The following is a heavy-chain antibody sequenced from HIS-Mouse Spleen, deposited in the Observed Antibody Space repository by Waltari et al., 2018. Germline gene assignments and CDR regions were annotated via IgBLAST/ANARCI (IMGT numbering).Heavy chain of an antibody. CDR3: AREIPYSSSWYDWYFDL. Sequence: QLQLQESGPGLVKPSATLSLPCTVSGGSIRSSRYYWGWIRQPPGKGLEWIGSIYYSGSTYYNPSLKSRVTISVDTSKNQFSLKLSSVTAADTAVYYCAREIPYSSSWYDWYFDLWGRGTLVTVSS. CDR1: GGSIRSSRYY. J-gene: IGHJ2*01. D-gene: IGHD6-13*01. CDR2: IYYSGST. V-gene: IGHV4-39*07.